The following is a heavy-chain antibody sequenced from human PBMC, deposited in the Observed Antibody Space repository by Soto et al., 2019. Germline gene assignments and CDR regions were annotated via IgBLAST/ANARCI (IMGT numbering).Heavy chain of an antibody. CDR1: GASITSHY. CDR2: IYFSGST. Sequence: SETLSLTCTVSGASITSHYWTWIRQPPGKGLEWIGSIYFSGSTNYNPSLKGRVSISVDRPKSQFSLNFTSVTAADTALYYCARELSYGMDVWGHGTTVNVSS. CDR3: ARELSYGMDV. V-gene: IGHV4-59*11. J-gene: IGHJ6*02.